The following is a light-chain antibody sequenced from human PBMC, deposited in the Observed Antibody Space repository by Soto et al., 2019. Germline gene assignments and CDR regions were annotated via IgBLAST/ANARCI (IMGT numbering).Light chain of an antibody. CDR2: DAS. CDR3: QKRSNWPLT. CDR1: QSVSSY. Sequence: EIVLTQSPATLSLSPGERATLSCRASQSVSSYLAWYQQKPGQAPRLLIYDASNRATGIPARFSGSGSGTDFTPTISSLGPEDFAVYSCQKRSNWPLTFGQGTKLEIK. V-gene: IGKV3-11*01. J-gene: IGKJ2*01.